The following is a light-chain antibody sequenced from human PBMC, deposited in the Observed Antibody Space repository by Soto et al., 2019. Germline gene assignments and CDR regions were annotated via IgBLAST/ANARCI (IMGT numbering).Light chain of an antibody. V-gene: IGKV3-11*01. CDR2: ETI. J-gene: IGKJ5*01. CDR1: QSVTNY. Sequence: EIVLTQSPATVALSPGERATLSCRASQSVTNYLSWYQQKAGQAPRLLIYETIHRATGIPARFSGSGSGTDFTLTISSLEPEGFAVYYCQHRSHSLITFGQGTRTEIK. CDR3: QHRSHSLIT.